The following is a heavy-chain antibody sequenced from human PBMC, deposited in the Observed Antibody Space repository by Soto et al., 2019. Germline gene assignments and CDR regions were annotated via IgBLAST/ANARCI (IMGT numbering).Heavy chain of an antibody. Sequence: GASVKVSCKASGGTFSSYAISWVRQAPGQGLEWMGGIIPIFGTANYAQKFQGRVTITADESTSTAYMELSSLRSEDTAVYYCAREPPDSSGYYYNWFDPWGQGTLVTISS. D-gene: IGHD3-22*01. V-gene: IGHV1-69*13. CDR2: IIPIFGTA. CDR3: AREPPDSSGYYYNWFDP. J-gene: IGHJ5*02. CDR1: GGTFSSYA.